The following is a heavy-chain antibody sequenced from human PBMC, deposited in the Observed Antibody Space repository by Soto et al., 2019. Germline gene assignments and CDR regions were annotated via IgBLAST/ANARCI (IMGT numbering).Heavy chain of an antibody. Sequence: SETLSLTCTVSGGSISSGDYYWSWIRQPPGKGLEWIGYIYYSGSTYYNPSLKSRVTISVDTSKNQFSLELSSVIAADTAVYYFARGNSGSGVLRGYYYMDVWGKGTTVTVSS. J-gene: IGHJ6*03. D-gene: IGHD3-10*01. CDR2: IYYSGST. CDR1: GGSISSGDYY. CDR3: ARGNSGSGVLRGYYYMDV. V-gene: IGHV4-30-4*01.